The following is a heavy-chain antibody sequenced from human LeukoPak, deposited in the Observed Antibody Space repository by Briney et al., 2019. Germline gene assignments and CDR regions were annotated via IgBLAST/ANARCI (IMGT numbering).Heavy chain of an antibody. V-gene: IGHV4-34*01. Sequence: SETLSLTCGVSVGSFSSHYWTWIRQPPGKGLEWIGEINPRGSTNYNPSLESRVTVSADTSRNQFSLSLTSVTAADSAVYFCARGLRQGSAWSWGPKEKSYQYMDVWGTGTTVIVSS. CDR1: VGSFSSHY. J-gene: IGHJ6*04. CDR2: INPRGST. D-gene: IGHD6-19*01. CDR3: ARGLRQGSAWSWGPKEKSYQYMDV.